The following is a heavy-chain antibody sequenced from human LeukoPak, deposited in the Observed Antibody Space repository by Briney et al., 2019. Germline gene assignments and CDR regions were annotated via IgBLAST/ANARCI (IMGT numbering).Heavy chain of an antibody. CDR1: GGSISNYY. CDR3: ARDDGCSGYRWFDP. V-gene: IGHV4-4*07. Sequence: SETLTLTCTVSGGSISNYYWSWIRQPAGKGLEWIGRIYSTGSTNYNPSLQSRVTMSVDTSKNQFSLKLSSVTAADTAVYFCARDDGCSGYRWFDPWGQGTLVIVSS. J-gene: IGHJ5*02. D-gene: IGHD2-15*01. CDR2: IYSTGST.